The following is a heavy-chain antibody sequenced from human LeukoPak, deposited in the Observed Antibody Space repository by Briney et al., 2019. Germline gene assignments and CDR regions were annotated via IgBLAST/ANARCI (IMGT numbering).Heavy chain of an antibody. J-gene: IGHJ4*02. CDR2: ISYDGSNE. D-gene: IGHD3-10*01. Sequence: AGGSLRLSCAASGFTFSSYGMHWVRQAPGKGLEWVAVISYDGSNEYYADSVKGRFTISRDNSKNTLYLQMNSLRAEDTAVYYCAKDMVRGGGFDYWGQGTLVTVSS. V-gene: IGHV3-30*18. CDR3: AKDMVRGGGFDY. CDR1: GFTFSSYG.